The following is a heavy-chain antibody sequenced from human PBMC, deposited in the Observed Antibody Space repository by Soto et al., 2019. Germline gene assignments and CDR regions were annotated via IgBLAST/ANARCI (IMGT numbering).Heavy chain of an antibody. V-gene: IGHV4-39*01. CDR3: ASAYYYDSSGYYATARGWYFDL. D-gene: IGHD3-22*01. Sequence: QLQLQESGPGLVKPSETLSLTCTVSGGSISSSSYYWGWIRQPPGKGLERIGSIYYSGSTYYNPSLKSRVTISVDTSKNQFSLKLSSVTAADTAVYYCASAYYYDSSGYYATARGWYFDLWGRGTLVTVSS. CDR1: GGSISSSSYY. CDR2: IYYSGST. J-gene: IGHJ2*01.